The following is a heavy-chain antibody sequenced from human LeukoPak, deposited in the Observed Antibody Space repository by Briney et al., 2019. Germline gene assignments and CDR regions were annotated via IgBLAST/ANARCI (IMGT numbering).Heavy chain of an antibody. V-gene: IGHV4-34*01. J-gene: IGHJ4*02. CDR1: GGSFSGYY. CDR2: INHSGST. CDR3: ARHPKRYCSSTSCYKHLFDY. D-gene: IGHD2-2*01. Sequence: SETLSLTCAVYGGSFSGYYWSWIRQSPGKGLEWIGEINHSGSTNYNPSLKSRVSISVDTSKNQVLLRLSSVTAADAAVYYCARHPKRYCSSTSCYKHLFDYWGQGTLVTVSS.